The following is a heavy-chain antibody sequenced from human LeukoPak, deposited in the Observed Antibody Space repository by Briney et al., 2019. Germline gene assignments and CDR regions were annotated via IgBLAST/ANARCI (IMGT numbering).Heavy chain of an antibody. CDR3: ARDTISRQAREAAAGASLDY. CDR1: GFTFSSYS. CDR2: ISSSSSYI. D-gene: IGHD6-13*01. Sequence: GGSLRLSCAASGFTFSSYSMNWVRQAPGKGLEWVSSISSSSSYIYYADSVKGRFTISRDNAKNSLYLQMNSLRAEDTAVYYCARDTISRQAREAAAGASLDYWGQGTLVTVSS. J-gene: IGHJ4*02. V-gene: IGHV3-21*01.